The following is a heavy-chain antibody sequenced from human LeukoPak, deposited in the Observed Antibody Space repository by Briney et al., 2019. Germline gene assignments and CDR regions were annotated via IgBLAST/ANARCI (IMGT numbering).Heavy chain of an antibody. J-gene: IGHJ6*03. CDR3: ARGRVSSSTWHSTYYYFFYMDF. D-gene: IGHD4-11*01. CDR1: DDSITMYY. Sequence: PSETLSLTCTVSDDSITMYYWTWIRQPPGKGLEWIGYVDHTGSTKFNPSLNGRVSISRDTSNNFFSLRLRSVTAADTAVYFCARGRVSSSTWHSTYYYFFYMDFWGKGTTVTGSS. CDR2: VDHTGST. V-gene: IGHV4-59*01.